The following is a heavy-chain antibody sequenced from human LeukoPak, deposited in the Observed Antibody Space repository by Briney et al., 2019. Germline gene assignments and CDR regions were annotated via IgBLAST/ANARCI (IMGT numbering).Heavy chain of an antibody. D-gene: IGHD6-19*01. Sequence: SETLSLTCAVYGGSFSGYYWSWIRQPPGKGLEWIGEINHSGSTNYNPSLKSRVTISVDTSKNQFSLKLSSETAADTAVYYCARGLAVRTPNWFDPWGQGTLVTVSS. V-gene: IGHV4-34*01. CDR1: GGSFSGYY. J-gene: IGHJ5*02. CDR2: INHSGST. CDR3: ARGLAVRTPNWFDP.